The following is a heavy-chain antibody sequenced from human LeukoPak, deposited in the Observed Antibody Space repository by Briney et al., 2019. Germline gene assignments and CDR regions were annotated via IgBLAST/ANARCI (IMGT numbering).Heavy chain of an antibody. J-gene: IGHJ5*02. CDR2: ISSSGSTI. D-gene: IGHD1-26*01. CDR3: ARDQDGSYYRGNWFDP. Sequence: GGSLRLSCAASGFTFSDYYMSWIRQAPGKGLEWVSYISSSGSTIYYADSVKGRFTISRDNAKNSLYLQMNSLRAEDTAVYYCARDQDGSYYRGNWFDPWGQGTLVTVSS. V-gene: IGHV3-11*04. CDR1: GFTFSDYY.